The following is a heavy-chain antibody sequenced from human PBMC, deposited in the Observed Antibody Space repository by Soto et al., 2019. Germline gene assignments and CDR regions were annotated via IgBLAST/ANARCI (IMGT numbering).Heavy chain of an antibody. D-gene: IGHD3-10*01. CDR3: ARNVVRGVPTYYYYMDV. Sequence: GASVKVSCKPSGYPFTSYGISWVRQAPGQGLEWMGWISAYNGNTNYAQKLQGRVTMTTDTSTSTAYMELRSLRSDDTAVYYCARNVVRGVPTYYYYMDVWGKGTTVTVSS. CDR2: ISAYNGNT. V-gene: IGHV1-18*01. CDR1: GYPFTSYG. J-gene: IGHJ6*03.